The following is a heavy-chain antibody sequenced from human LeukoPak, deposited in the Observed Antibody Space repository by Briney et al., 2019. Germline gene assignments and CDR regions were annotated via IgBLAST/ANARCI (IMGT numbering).Heavy chain of an antibody. CDR3: TAYLITGTTAFDY. Sequence: PGGSLRLSCAASGFTFSNAWMSWVRQAPGKGLEWVGRIKSKTDGGTTDYAAPVKGRFTISRDDSKNTLYLQMNSLKTEDTAVYYCTAYLITGTTAFDYWGQGTLVTVSS. CDR2: IKSKTDGGTT. CDR1: GFTFSNAW. V-gene: IGHV3-15*01. D-gene: IGHD1-7*01. J-gene: IGHJ4*02.